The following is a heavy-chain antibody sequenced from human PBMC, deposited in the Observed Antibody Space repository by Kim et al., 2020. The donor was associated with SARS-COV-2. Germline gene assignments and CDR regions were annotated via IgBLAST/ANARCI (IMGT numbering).Heavy chain of an antibody. Sequence: GGSLRLSCAASGFTFSSYWMSWVRQAPGKGLEWVANIKQDGSEKYYVDSVKGRFTISRDNAKNSLYLQMNSLRAEDTAVYYCARDWVGYSYGYYYYYGMDVWGQGTTVTVSS. J-gene: IGHJ6*02. V-gene: IGHV3-7*01. CDR3: ARDWVGYSYGYYYYYGMDV. CDR1: GFTFSSYW. CDR2: IKQDGSEK. D-gene: IGHD5-18*01.